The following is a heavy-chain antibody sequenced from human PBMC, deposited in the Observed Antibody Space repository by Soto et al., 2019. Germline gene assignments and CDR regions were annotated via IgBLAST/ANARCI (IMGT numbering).Heavy chain of an antibody. V-gene: IGHV3-23*01. Sequence: LRVSGSASGFVFILSDMTAVRQTPGKELEWVSSISFRGDAAYYADSVKGRLTNSRDNSKNTLYLQMNSLRAEDTDVYYCAELVPQAPLDHWGRGGLVTVS. D-gene: IGHD2-8*01. J-gene: IGHJ4*02. CDR1: GFVFILSD. CDR3: AELVPQAPLDH. CDR2: ISFRGDAA.